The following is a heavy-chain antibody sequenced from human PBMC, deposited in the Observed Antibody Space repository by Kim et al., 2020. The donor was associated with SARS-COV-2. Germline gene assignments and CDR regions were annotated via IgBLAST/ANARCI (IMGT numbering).Heavy chain of an antibody. J-gene: IGHJ4*02. V-gene: IGHV4-39*01. CDR2: IYYSGST. D-gene: IGHD2-21*02. Sequence: SETLSLTCTVSGGSISSSSYYWGWIRQPPGKGLEWIGSIYYSGSTYYNPSIKSRVTISVDTSKNQFSLKLSSVTAADTAVYYCARQNPDYCGGDCYSYYFDYWGQGTLVTVSS. CDR1: GGSISSSSYY. CDR3: ARQNPDYCGGDCYSYYFDY.